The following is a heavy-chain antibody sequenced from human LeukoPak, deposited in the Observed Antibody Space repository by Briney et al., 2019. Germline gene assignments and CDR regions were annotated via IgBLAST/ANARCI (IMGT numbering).Heavy chain of an antibody. Sequence: GSLRLSCTGSPVTFSSYSLNWVRQAPGKGLGWVSSITTSSRYIYYADSVKGRFTISRDNAKNSLYLQMNSLRAEDTAVYYCARRRNDYGEDWGRGTLVTVSS. CDR2: ITTSSRYI. CDR1: PVTFSSYS. V-gene: IGHV3-21*01. J-gene: IGHJ4*02. CDR3: ARRRNDYGED. D-gene: IGHD4-17*01.